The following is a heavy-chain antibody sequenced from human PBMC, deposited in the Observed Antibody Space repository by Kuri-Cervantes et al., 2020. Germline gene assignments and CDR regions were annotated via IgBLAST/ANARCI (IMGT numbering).Heavy chain of an antibody. Sequence: GGSLRLSCAASGFTFSSYEMNWVRQAPGKGLEWVAYISSSGSTIYYADSVKGRFTISRDNAKNSLYLQMNSLRAEDTAVYYCARGEEYMDVWGKGTTVTVSS. CDR3: ARGEEYMDV. CDR1: GFTFSSYE. J-gene: IGHJ6*03. CDR2: ISSSGSTI. V-gene: IGHV3-48*03. D-gene: IGHD1-26*01.